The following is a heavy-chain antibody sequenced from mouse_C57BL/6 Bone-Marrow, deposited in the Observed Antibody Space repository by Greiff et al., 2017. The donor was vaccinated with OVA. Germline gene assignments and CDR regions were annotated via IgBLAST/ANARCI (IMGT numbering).Heavy chain of an antibody. Sequence: QVQLQQSGAELVRPGTSVKMSCKASGYTFTNYWIGWAKQRPGHGLEWIGDIYPGGCYTNYNEKFKGKATLTADKSSSTAYMQFSSLTSEDSAIYYCARVYDYDGGDWYFDVWGTGTTVTVSS. CDR2: IYPGGCYT. CDR1: GYTFTNYW. CDR3: ARVYDYDGGDWYFDV. J-gene: IGHJ1*03. D-gene: IGHD2-4*01. V-gene: IGHV1-63*01.